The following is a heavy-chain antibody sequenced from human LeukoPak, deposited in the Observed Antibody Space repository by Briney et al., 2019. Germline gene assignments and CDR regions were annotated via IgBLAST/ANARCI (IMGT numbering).Heavy chain of an antibody. CDR3: AKWMYYYDSSGFDY. CDR2: ISYDGSNE. Sequence: GRSLRLSCAASGFTFSSYAMHWVRQAPGKELKWVAVISYDGSNEYYADSMKGRFTISRDNSKNTLYPQMNSLRAEDTAVYYCAKWMYYYDSSGFDYWGQGTLVTVSS. V-gene: IGHV3-30*18. CDR1: GFTFSSYA. J-gene: IGHJ4*02. D-gene: IGHD3-22*01.